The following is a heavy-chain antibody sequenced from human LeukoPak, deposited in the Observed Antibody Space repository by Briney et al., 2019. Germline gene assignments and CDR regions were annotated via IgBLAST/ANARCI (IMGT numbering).Heavy chain of an antibody. CDR1: GFSFSTYW. CDR3: VRGQEVWELLPDDGFDM. D-gene: IGHD1-26*01. CDR2: INPDSSAT. V-gene: IGHV3-74*01. Sequence: GGSLRLSCAASGFSFSTYWLHWVRQTPGKGLMWVSRINPDSSATSYADSVKGRFTISRDNAENTLYLRLYSLRREDTAVYYCVRGQEVWELLPDDGFDMWGQGTKVTVAS. J-gene: IGHJ3*02.